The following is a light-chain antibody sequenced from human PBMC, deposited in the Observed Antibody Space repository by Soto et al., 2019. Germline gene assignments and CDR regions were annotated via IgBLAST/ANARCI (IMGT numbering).Light chain of an antibody. CDR2: SND. J-gene: IGLJ3*02. CDR1: GSNVGSNT. Sequence: QSVLTQPPSASGTPGQRVTISCSGSGSNVGSNTVNWFQQFPGTAPKLVIYSNDQRPSGVPDRFSGSKSGTSASLAISGLHSEDEAEYYCATWDDSLNGWVFGGGTKLTVL. V-gene: IGLV1-44*01. CDR3: ATWDDSLNGWV.